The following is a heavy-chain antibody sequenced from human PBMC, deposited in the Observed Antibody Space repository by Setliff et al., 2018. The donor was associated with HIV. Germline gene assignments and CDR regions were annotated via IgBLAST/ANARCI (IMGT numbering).Heavy chain of an antibody. Sequence: GGSLRLSCAASGFTFTNYAMSWVRQAPGKGLEWVSVISGSGDSTFYADSVKGRFTISRDNSKNTLSLQMNDLRAEDTALYYCAKDYTPTFWEYNWFDVWGQGTLVTVSS. CDR3: AKDYTPTFWEYNWFDV. CDR2: ISGSGDST. V-gene: IGHV3-23*01. D-gene: IGHD3-3*01. CDR1: GFTFTNYA. J-gene: IGHJ5*02.